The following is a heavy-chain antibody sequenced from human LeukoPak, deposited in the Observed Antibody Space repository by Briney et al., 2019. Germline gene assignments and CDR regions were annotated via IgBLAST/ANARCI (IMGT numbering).Heavy chain of an antibody. Sequence: ASVKVSCKASGYTFTSYDIHWVRRPTGQGLGWMGWTNPNNGNTGYAQKFQGRVTMTRNTSITTAYMELSSLRSEDTAVYYCASYRLAGDFGDATHFWGPGTLVTVSS. CDR3: ASYRLAGDFGDATHF. D-gene: IGHD2-21*01. V-gene: IGHV1-8*01. CDR1: GYTFTSYD. J-gene: IGHJ4*02. CDR2: TNPNNGNT.